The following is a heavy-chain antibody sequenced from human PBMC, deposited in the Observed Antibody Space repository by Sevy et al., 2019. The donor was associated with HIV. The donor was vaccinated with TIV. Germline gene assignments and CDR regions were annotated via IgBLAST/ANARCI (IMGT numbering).Heavy chain of an antibody. D-gene: IGHD6-6*01. Sequence: GGSLRLSCAASGFSFGDYAMHWVRQAPGKGLEWVSGISWNSVSLDYADSVKGRFTISRDNAKNSLFLQMNRLRSEDTDLYYCAKDNRPATMSNSSYYSYYGMDVWGQGTTVTVSS. CDR3: AKDNRPATMSNSSYYSYYGMDV. J-gene: IGHJ6*02. V-gene: IGHV3-9*01. CDR1: GFSFGDYA. CDR2: ISWNSVSL.